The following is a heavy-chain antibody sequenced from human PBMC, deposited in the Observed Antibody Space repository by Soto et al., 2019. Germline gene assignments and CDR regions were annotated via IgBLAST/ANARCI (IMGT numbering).Heavy chain of an antibody. V-gene: IGHV4-59*01. Sequence: QVQLQESGPGLVKPSETLSLTCTVSGGPISGYYWSWIRQPPGKGLEWIGDIYYSGSTNYNPSLKSRVTISVDSSKNQFSLKLTSVTAADTAVYYCTRPNYGSHSYYNFVDSWGQGTLVTVSS. D-gene: IGHD3-10*01. CDR2: IYYSGST. J-gene: IGHJ4*02. CDR3: TRPNYGSHSYYNFVDS. CDR1: GGPISGYY.